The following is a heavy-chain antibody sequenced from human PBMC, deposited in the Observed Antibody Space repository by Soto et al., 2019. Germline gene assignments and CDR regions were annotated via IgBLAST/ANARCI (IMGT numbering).Heavy chain of an antibody. D-gene: IGHD3-22*01. V-gene: IGHV5-10-1*01. CDR1: GYSFISEC. J-gene: IGHJ5*02. Sequence: GESLKITCTGSGYSFISECIRWVSQMPGKGLEWMGRIDPSDSYTNYSPSFQGHVTISADKSISTAYLQWSSLKASDTAMYYCARPTMPSYYYDSSGPNWFDPWGQGTLVTVSS. CDR2: IDPSDSYT. CDR3: ARPTMPSYYYDSSGPNWFDP.